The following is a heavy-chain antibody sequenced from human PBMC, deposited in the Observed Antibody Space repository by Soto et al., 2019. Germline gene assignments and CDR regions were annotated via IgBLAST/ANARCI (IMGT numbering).Heavy chain of an antibody. V-gene: IGHV5-51*01. D-gene: IGHD3-22*01. CDR3: ATTYYYDSSGYRSQVTGDAFDI. J-gene: IGHJ3*02. CDR1: GYSFTSYR. CDR2: IYHGDSDT. Sequence: PGESLKISCKGSGYSFTSYRIGWVRLMPGKGLEWKGIIYHGDSDTRYSPSFQGQVTISADKSISTAYLQWSSLKASDTAMYYCATTYYYDSSGYRSQVTGDAFDIWGQGTMVTVSS.